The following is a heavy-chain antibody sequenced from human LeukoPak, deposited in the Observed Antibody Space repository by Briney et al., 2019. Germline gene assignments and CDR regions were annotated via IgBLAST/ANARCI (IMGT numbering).Heavy chain of an antibody. V-gene: IGHV3-7*01. J-gene: IGHJ4*02. Sequence: GSLRLSCAASGFTFSTYWMSWVRQAPGKGLEWVANIKEDGSEKYYGDSVKGRFTISRDNAKNPLYLQMNSLRAEDTAVYYCARDSSGYQWGQGTLVTVSS. CDR1: GFTFSTYW. CDR3: ARDSSGYQ. CDR2: IKEDGSEK. D-gene: IGHD3-22*01.